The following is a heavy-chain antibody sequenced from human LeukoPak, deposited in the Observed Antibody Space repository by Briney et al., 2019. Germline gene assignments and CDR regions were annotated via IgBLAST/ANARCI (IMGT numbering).Heavy chain of an antibody. V-gene: IGHV1-2*02. CDR1: GYTFTGYY. Sequence: ASVQVSCKASGYTFTGYYMHWVRQAPGQGLEWMGWINPNSGGTDYAQKFQGRVTMTRDTSISTAYMEVSRLRSDDTAVYYCARDYYDSSGYSRFDPWGQGTLFTVSS. CDR3: ARDYYDSSGYSRFDP. CDR2: INPNSGGT. J-gene: IGHJ5*02. D-gene: IGHD3-22*01.